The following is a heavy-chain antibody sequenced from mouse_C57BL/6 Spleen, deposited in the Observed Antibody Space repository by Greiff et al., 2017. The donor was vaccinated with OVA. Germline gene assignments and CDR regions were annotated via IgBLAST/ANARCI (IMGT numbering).Heavy chain of an antibody. CDR3: ARDYYYYGSSYVYAMDY. J-gene: IGHJ4*01. Sequence: QVQLQQSGTELVKPGASVKLSCKASGYTFTSYWMHWVKQRPGQGLEWIGNINPSNGGTNYNEKFKSKATLTVDKSSSTAYMQLSSLTSEDSAVYYCARDYYYYGSSYVYAMDYWGQGTSVTVSS. CDR1: GYTFTSYW. CDR2: INPSNGGT. V-gene: IGHV1-53*01. D-gene: IGHD1-1*01.